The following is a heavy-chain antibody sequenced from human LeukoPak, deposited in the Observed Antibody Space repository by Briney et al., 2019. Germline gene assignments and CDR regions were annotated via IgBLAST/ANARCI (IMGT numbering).Heavy chain of an antibody. V-gene: IGHV1-46*01. Sequence: ASVKVSCKASGYTFTSYYMHWVRQAPGQGLEWMGIVNPSGGSTSYAQKFQGRVTMTRDTSTSTVYMELSSLRSEDTAVYYCAVESTAYYDFWSGYYGIFDYWGQGTLVTVSS. D-gene: IGHD3-3*01. CDR1: GYTFTSYY. CDR2: VNPSGGST. CDR3: AVESTAYYDFWSGYYGIFDY. J-gene: IGHJ4*02.